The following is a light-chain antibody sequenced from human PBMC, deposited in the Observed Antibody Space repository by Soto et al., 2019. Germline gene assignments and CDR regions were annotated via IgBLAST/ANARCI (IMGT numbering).Light chain of an antibody. J-gene: IGLJ1*01. CDR1: SSDDGSYNL. Sequence: QSVLTQPASVSGSPGQSITISCTGTSSDDGSYNLLSWYQQHPGKAPKLMIYEGSKRPSGVSNRFSDSKSGNTASLTISGLQAEDEADYYCCSYAGSSTLYVFGTGTKLTVL. V-gene: IGLV2-23*01. CDR3: CSYAGSSTLYV. CDR2: EGS.